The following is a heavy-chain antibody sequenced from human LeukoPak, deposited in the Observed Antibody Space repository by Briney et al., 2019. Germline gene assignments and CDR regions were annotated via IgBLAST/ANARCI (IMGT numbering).Heavy chain of an antibody. CDR1: GFTFSNYW. Sequence: GGSLRLSCAASGFTFSNYWMSWVRQAPGKGLEWVANIKQDGSEKYYVDSVKGRFTISRDNAKNSLYLQMNSLRAEDTAVYYCARDQTRITIFGVVITNHNWFDPWGQGTLVTVSS. D-gene: IGHD3-3*01. CDR2: IKQDGSEK. V-gene: IGHV3-7*01. CDR3: ARDQTRITIFGVVITNHNWFDP. J-gene: IGHJ5*02.